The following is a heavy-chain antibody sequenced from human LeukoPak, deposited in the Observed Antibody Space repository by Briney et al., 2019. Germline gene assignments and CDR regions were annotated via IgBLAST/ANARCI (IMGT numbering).Heavy chain of an antibody. CDR2: IDSSSTYI. CDR3: AIQRTYSYGKDAFDI. CDR1: GFTFSSYT. J-gene: IGHJ3*02. V-gene: IGHV3-21*01. Sequence: IPGGSLRLSCAASGFTFSSYTMNWVRQAPGKGLEWVSSIDSSSTYIYYADSMKGRFTISRDNAKNSLYLQMNSLRAEDTAVYYCAIQRTYSYGKDAFDIWGQGTMVTVSS. D-gene: IGHD5-18*01.